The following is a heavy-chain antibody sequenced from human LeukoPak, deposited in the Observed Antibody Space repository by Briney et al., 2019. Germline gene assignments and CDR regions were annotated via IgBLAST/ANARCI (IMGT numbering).Heavy chain of an antibody. V-gene: IGHV3-23*01. CDR2: ITGSGDGT. CDR3: VKGFVHPTYYFEY. J-gene: IGHJ4*02. Sequence: AGGPLRLSCAASGFTFSSYAMMWVRQAPGKRLEWVSSITGSGDGTYYADSVRGRFTISRDNSKNTLYLQVNSLRAEDTAVYFCVKGFVHPTYYFEYWGQGTLVTVSS. D-gene: IGHD3-10*01. CDR1: GFTFSSYA.